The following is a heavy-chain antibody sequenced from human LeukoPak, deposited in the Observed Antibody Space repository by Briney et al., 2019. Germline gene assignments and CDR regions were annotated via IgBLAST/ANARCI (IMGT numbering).Heavy chain of an antibody. V-gene: IGHV7-4-1*02. CDR2: INTNTGNP. J-gene: IGHJ3*02. Sequence: ASVKVSCKASGYTFTGYYMYWVRQAPGQGLEWMGWINTNTGNPTYAQGFTGRFVFSLDTSVSTAYLQISSLKAEDTAVYYCAREKLVGAFDIWGQGTMVTVSS. D-gene: IGHD2-8*02. CDR1: GYTFTGYY. CDR3: AREKLVGAFDI.